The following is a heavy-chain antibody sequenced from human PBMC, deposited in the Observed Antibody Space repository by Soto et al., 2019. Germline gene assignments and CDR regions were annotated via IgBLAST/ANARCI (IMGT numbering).Heavy chain of an antibody. J-gene: IGHJ4*02. CDR3: TRDDTTGLFDF. Sequence: SETLSLTCSVSTGSMRTYYWTWIRQSPGKGLEWIGQISHTGRTKYNPSLEGRVTISVDTSRKQFSLKLTSMTAADTALYYCTRDDTTGLFDFWGQGTLVTVSS. D-gene: IGHD4-17*01. V-gene: IGHV4-59*01. CDR1: TGSMRTYY. CDR2: ISHTGRT.